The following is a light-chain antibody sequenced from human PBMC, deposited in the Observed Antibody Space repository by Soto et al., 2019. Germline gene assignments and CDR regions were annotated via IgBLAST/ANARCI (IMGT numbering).Light chain of an antibody. CDR2: AAS. Sequence: DIQMTPSPSSLSASVGDRVTITCRASQSISTYLNWYQQKPGHAPKVLLFAASSLLSGVPSRFSGSGSGTDFTLTITSLQPEDFATYYCQQSHSFPRTFGQGTKV. CDR3: QQSHSFPRT. CDR1: QSISTY. V-gene: IGKV1-39*01. J-gene: IGKJ1*01.